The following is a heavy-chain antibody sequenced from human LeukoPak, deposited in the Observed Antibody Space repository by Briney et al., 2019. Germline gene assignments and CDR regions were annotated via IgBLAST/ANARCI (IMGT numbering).Heavy chain of an antibody. CDR3: ARSWDARPNFDY. D-gene: IGHD1-26*01. Sequence: GGSLRLSCAASGFIVSNNYMNWVRQAPGKGLEWVSVIHSGGSTYYADSVKGRFTISRDNSKNTVNLQMNDLRAEDTAVYYCARSWDARPNFDYWGQGTLVTVSS. J-gene: IGHJ4*02. CDR2: IHSGGST. V-gene: IGHV3-66*02. CDR1: GFIVSNNY.